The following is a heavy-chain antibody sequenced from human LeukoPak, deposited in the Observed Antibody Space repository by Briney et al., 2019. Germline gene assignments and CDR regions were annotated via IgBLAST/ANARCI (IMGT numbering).Heavy chain of an antibody. V-gene: IGHV1-2*02. CDR3: ARDRIVYYYDSCGYYYEDAFDI. Sequence: GASVKVSCKASGYTFTDYYMHWVRQAPGQGLEWMGWINPNSGGTNYAQKFQGRVSMTRDTSISTAYMELSRLRSDDTAVYYCARDRIVYYYDSCGYYYEDAFDIWGQGTMVTVSS. J-gene: IGHJ3*02. D-gene: IGHD3-22*01. CDR2: INPNSGGT. CDR1: GYTFTDYY.